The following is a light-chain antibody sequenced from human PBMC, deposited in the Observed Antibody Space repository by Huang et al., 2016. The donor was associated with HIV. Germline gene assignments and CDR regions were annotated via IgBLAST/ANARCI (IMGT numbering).Light chain of an antibody. V-gene: IGKV3-15*01. J-gene: IGKJ1*01. CDR2: GAS. Sequence: EIVMTQSPASLSVSPGERATFSCRASQSVSSDLAWYQLKPGQAPRLLIHGASIRATAIPARFSGSGSGTDFTLTISGLQSEDFAVYFCQQYNDWPRTFGQGTKVEIK. CDR3: QQYNDWPRT. CDR1: QSVSSD.